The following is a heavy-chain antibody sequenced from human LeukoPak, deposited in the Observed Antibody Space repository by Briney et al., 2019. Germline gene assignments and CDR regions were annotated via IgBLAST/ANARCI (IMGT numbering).Heavy chain of an antibody. CDR3: AREVEEYSSSSGDAFDI. D-gene: IGHD6-6*01. CDR2: IYSGGST. J-gene: IGHJ3*02. CDR1: GFTVSSNY. V-gene: IGHV3-66*01. Sequence: GGSLRLSCAASGFTVSSNYVSWVRQAPGKGLEWVSVIYSGGSTYYADSVKGRFTISRDNSKNTLYLQMNSLRAEDTAVYYCAREVEEYSSSSGDAFDIWGQGTMVTVSS.